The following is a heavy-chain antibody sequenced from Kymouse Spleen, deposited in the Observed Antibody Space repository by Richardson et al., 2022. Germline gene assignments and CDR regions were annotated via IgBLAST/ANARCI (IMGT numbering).Heavy chain of an antibody. Sequence: QLQLQESGPGLVKPSETLSLTCTVSGGSISSSSYYWGWIRQPPGKGLEWIGSIYYSGSTYYNPSLKSRVTISVDTSKNQFSLKLSSVTAADTAVYYCASMGFGELLDWFDPWGQGTLVTVSS. CDR2: IYYSGST. V-gene: IGHV4-39*01. J-gene: IGHJ5*02. CDR3: ASMGFGELLDWFDP. CDR1: GGSISSSSYY. D-gene: IGHD3-10*01.